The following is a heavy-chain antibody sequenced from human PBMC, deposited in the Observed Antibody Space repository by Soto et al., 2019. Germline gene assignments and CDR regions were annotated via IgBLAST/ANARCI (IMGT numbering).Heavy chain of an antibody. Sequence: QITLKESGPTLVKPTQTLTLTCTFSGFSLGADGVGVGWIRQPPGKALEWLALIYWDDDKRYRPSLKSRLTITKDTSKNQVVLTMTNMDPVDTATYYCAHAYGGTSWPNDAFDVWGQGTVVTVSS. J-gene: IGHJ3*01. CDR3: AHAYGGTSWPNDAFDV. CDR2: IYWDDDK. V-gene: IGHV2-5*02. D-gene: IGHD2-2*01. CDR1: GFSLGADGVG.